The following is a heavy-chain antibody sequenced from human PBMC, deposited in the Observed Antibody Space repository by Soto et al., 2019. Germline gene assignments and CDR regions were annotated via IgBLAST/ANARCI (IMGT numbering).Heavy chain of an antibody. CDR3: AKGDDKSGYYLAGGRDV. Sequence: QVQVVESGGGVVQPGRSLRLSCAASGFRFSSYNMDWVRQAPGKGLEWVASISYDGAVKYYADSVKGRFSISRDNAKNTVELQMNSLRAEDSAVYYCAKGDDKSGYYLAGGRDVWGQGTTVTVSS. CDR2: ISYDGAVK. V-gene: IGHV3-30*18. CDR1: GFRFSSYN. D-gene: IGHD3-22*01. J-gene: IGHJ6*02.